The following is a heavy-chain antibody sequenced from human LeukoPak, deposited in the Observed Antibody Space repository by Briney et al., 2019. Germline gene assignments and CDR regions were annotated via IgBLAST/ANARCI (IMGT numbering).Heavy chain of an antibody. CDR3: ARDNIVATICDYFDY. J-gene: IGHJ4*02. D-gene: IGHD5-12*01. V-gene: IGHV3-48*03. CDR1: GFTFSSYE. CDR2: ISSSGSTI. Sequence: GGSLRLSCAASGFTFSSYEMNWVRQAPGKGLEWVSYISSSGSTIYYADSVKGRFTISRDNAKNSLYLQMNSLRAEDTAVYYCARDNIVATICDYFDYWGQGTLVTVPS.